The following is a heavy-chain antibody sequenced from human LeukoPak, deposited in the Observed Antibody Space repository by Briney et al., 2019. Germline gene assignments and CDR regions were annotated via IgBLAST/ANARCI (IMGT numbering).Heavy chain of an antibody. J-gene: IGHJ3*02. V-gene: IGHV1-8*03. CDR2: MNPNSGNT. Sequence: ASVKVSCKASGYTFTGYYMHWVRQATGQGLEWMGWMNPNSGNTGYAQKFQGRVTITRNTSISTAYMELSSLRSEDTAVYYCARGRFLEWLSLSPGYDAFDIWGQGTMVTVSS. CDR3: ARGRFLEWLSLSPGYDAFDI. CDR1: GYTFTGYY. D-gene: IGHD3-3*01.